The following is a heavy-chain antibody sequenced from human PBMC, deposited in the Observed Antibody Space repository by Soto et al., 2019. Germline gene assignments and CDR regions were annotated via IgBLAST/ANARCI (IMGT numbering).Heavy chain of an antibody. J-gene: IGHJ4*02. Sequence: QVQLVQSGAEVKKPGASVKVSCKASGYTFTSYGISWVRQAPGQGLEWMGWISGYNGNTNYAQKLQGRVTMTTDTSTSTASMELRSLRSDDTAVYYCARTCYYDSSGYSYFDYWGQGTLVTVSS. V-gene: IGHV1-18*01. CDR1: GYTFTSYG. CDR3: ARTCYYDSSGYSYFDY. D-gene: IGHD3-22*01. CDR2: ISGYNGNT.